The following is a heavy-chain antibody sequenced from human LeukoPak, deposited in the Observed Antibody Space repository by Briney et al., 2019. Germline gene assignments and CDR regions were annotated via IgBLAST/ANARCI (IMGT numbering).Heavy chain of an antibody. Sequence: GGSLRLSCAASGFTFSSYAMSWVRQAPGEGLEWVSAISGSGGSTYYADSVKGRFTISRDNSKNTLYLQVNSLRAEDTAVYYCAKDAVVGELLMMYYFDYWGQGTLVTVSS. J-gene: IGHJ4*02. V-gene: IGHV3-23*01. CDR3: AKDAVVGELLMMYYFDY. D-gene: IGHD1-26*01. CDR1: GFTFSSYA. CDR2: ISGSGGST.